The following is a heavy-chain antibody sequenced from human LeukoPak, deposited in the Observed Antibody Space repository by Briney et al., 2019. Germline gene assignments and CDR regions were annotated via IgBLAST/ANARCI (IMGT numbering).Heavy chain of an antibody. J-gene: IGHJ4*02. CDR3: ARDREGYCSGGSCNYYFDY. Sequence: SVKVSCKASGGTFSSYAISWVRQAPGQGLKWMGGIIPIFGTANYAQKFQGRVTITADESTSTAYMELSSLRSEDTAVYYCARDREGYCSGGSCNYYFDYWGQGTLVTVSS. CDR2: IIPIFGTA. D-gene: IGHD2-15*01. V-gene: IGHV1-69*13. CDR1: GGTFSSYA.